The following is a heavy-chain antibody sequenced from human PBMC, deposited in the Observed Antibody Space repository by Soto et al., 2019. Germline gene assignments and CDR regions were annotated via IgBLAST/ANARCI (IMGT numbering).Heavy chain of an antibody. CDR2: ISYDGSNK. CDR3: AREYHYYDSSGYYYYYYYGMDV. V-gene: IGHV3-30-3*01. Sequence: LRLSCAASGFTFSSYAMHWVRQAPGKGLEWVAVISYDGSNKYYADSVKGRFTISRDNSKNTLYLQMNSLRAEDTAVYYCAREYHYYDSSGYYYYYYYGMDVWGQGTTVTVSS. D-gene: IGHD3-22*01. J-gene: IGHJ6*02. CDR1: GFTFSSYA.